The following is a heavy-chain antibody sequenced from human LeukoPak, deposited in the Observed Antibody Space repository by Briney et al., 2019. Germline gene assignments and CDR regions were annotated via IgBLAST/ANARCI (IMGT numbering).Heavy chain of an antibody. Sequence: GGSLRLSCVASGFTFNSYWMNWVRQPPGKGLEWVANIKQDGSEKYYVDSVKGRFTISRDNAKNSLYLQMNSLRAEDTAVYYCAKPITISGATDAFDIWGQGTVVTVSS. V-gene: IGHV3-7*01. CDR2: IKQDGSEK. J-gene: IGHJ3*02. D-gene: IGHD3-3*01. CDR3: AKPITISGATDAFDI. CDR1: GFTFNSYW.